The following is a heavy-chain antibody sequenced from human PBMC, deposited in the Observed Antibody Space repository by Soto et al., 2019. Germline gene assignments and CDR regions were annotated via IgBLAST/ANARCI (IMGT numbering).Heavy chain of an antibody. V-gene: IGHV4-34*01. J-gene: IGHJ6*03. Sequence: QVQLQQWGAGLLKPSETLSLTCAVYGGSFSGYYWSWIRQPPGKGLEWIGEINHSGSTNYNPSLKIRVTISVDTSKNQFSLKLSSVTAADTAVYYCARRCENYYYMDVWGKGTTVTVSS. CDR3: ARRCENYYYMDV. CDR1: GGSFSGYY. CDR2: INHSGST.